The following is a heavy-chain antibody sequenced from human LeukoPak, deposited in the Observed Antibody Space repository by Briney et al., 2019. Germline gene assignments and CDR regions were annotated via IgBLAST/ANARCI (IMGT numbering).Heavy chain of an antibody. J-gene: IGHJ6*03. Sequence: GGSLRLSCAASGFTFSSYAMSWVRQAPGKGLEWVSAISGSGGSTYYADSVKGRFTISRDNSKNTLYLQMNSLRAEDTAVYYCAKREQLDYYYYMDVWGKGTTVTVSS. D-gene: IGHD6-13*01. CDR2: ISGSGGST. CDR3: AKREQLDYYYYMDV. CDR1: GFTFSSYA. V-gene: IGHV3-23*01.